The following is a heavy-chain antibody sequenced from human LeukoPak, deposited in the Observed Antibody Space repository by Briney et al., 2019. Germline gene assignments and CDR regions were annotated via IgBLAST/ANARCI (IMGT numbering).Heavy chain of an antibody. CDR3: AASPRSYYDSTGYNFDY. CDR1: GHTLTAYG. CDR2: ISAYNGDT. J-gene: IGHJ4*02. V-gene: IGHV1-18*01. Sequence: ASVKVSCKASGHTLTAYGISWVRQAPGQGLEWMGWISAYNGDTNYAQKMQGRVTMTTDTSTSTAYMELRSLRPDDTAVYYCAASPRSYYDSTGYNFDYWGQGTLVTVSS. D-gene: IGHD3-22*01.